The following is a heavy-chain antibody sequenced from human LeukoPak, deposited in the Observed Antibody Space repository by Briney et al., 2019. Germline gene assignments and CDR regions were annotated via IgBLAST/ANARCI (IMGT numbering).Heavy chain of an antibody. CDR3: ARGVEPLAANTLAY. J-gene: IGHJ4*02. Sequence: PGGSLKLSCVGSGFTFTRYAMTWVRQAPGKGLEWVSVLYSDGNTKYADSVQGRFTISRDNSKNTLYLEMNSLSPDDTAVYYCARGVEPLAANTLAYWGQGTLVTVSS. D-gene: IGHD1-14*01. CDR1: GFTFTRYA. V-gene: IGHV3-53*01. CDR2: LYSDGNT.